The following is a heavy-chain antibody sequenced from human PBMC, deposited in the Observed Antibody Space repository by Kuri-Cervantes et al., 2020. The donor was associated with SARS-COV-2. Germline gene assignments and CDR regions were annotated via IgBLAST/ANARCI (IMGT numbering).Heavy chain of an antibody. CDR1: GGSFSGYY. Sequence: SETLSLTGAVYGGSFSGYYWSWIRQPPGKGLEWIGEINHSGSTNYNPSLKSRATISVDTSKNQFSLKLSSVTAADTAVYYCARVRRVRFLEWLIDYWGQGTLVTVSS. J-gene: IGHJ4*02. CDR3: ARVRRVRFLEWLIDY. D-gene: IGHD3-3*01. CDR2: INHSGST. V-gene: IGHV4-34*01.